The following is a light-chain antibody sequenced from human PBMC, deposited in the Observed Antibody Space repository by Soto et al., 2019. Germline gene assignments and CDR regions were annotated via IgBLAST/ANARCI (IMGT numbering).Light chain of an antibody. CDR2: HAS. V-gene: IGKV3-15*01. CDR3: QQYNDWPLT. Sequence: EIVMTQSPATLSVSPGERATLSCRASQNINNNLAWYQQKHGQVPRLLIYHASTGATGIPARFSGSGSGTELTLTISSVQSEDFAVYYCQQYNDWPLTFGGGTKVEIK. CDR1: QNINNN. J-gene: IGKJ4*01.